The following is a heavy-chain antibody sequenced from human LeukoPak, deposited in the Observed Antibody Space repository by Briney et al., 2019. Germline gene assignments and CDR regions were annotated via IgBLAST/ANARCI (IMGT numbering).Heavy chain of an antibody. J-gene: IGHJ5*02. CDR3: ARGRPWFDP. CDR1: GGSFSGYY. Sequence: SETLSLTCAVYGGSFSGYYWSWIRQPPGKGLEWIGEINHSGSTNYNPSLKSRVTISVDTSKNQFSLKLSSVAAADTAVYYCARGRPWFDPWGQGTLVTVSS. V-gene: IGHV4-34*01. CDR2: INHSGST.